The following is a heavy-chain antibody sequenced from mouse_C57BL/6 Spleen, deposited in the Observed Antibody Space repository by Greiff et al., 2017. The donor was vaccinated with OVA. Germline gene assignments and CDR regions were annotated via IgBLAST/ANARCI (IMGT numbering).Heavy chain of an antibody. D-gene: IGHD4-1*01. V-gene: IGHV1-19*01. CDR2: INPYNGGT. Sequence: VQLQQSGPVLVKPGASVKMSCKASGYTFTDFYMNWVMQSHGKSLEWIGLINPYNGGTNSNQKFKGKATLTVDKSSSTAYMELNSLTSEDSADYYRARTGTGYWGQGTTLTVSS. CDR1: GYTFTDFY. J-gene: IGHJ2*01. CDR3: ARTGTGY.